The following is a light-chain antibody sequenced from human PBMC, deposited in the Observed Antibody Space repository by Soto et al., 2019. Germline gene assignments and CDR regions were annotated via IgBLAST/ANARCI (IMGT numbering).Light chain of an antibody. J-gene: IGLJ1*01. V-gene: IGLV1-40*01. CDR1: SSNIGAGYD. CDR2: GNS. CDR3: QSYDSRSSV. Sequence: QSVLTQPPSVSGAPGQRVTISCTGSSSNIGAGYDVHWYQQLPGTAPKLLIYGNSNRPSGVPDRFSGSKSGTSASLAITGLQAEDEADYYCQSYDSRSSVFGTGTRSPS.